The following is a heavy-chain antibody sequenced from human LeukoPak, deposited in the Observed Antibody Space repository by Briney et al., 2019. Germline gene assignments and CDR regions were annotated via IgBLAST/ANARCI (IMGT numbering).Heavy chain of an antibody. J-gene: IGHJ4*02. CDR2: ISYDGSNK. CDR3: AKDHSSGWYFDY. CDR1: GFTFSSYG. Sequence: PGRSLRLSCAASGFTFSSYGMHWVRQAPGKGLEWVAVISYDGSNKYYADSVKGRFTISRDSSKNTLYLQMNSLRAEDTAVYYCAKDHSSGWYFDYWGQGTLVTVSS. D-gene: IGHD6-19*01. V-gene: IGHV3-30*18.